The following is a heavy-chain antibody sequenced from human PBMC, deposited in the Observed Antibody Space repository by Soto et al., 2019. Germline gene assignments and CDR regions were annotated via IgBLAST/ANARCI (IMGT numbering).Heavy chain of an antibody. CDR3: AKEGGDYELDY. CDR2: ISYDGSNK. CDR1: GFTFSSYG. J-gene: IGHJ4*02. V-gene: IGHV3-30*18. D-gene: IGHD4-17*01. Sequence: QVQLVESGGGMVQPGRSLRLSCAASGFTFSSYGMHWVRQAPGKGLEWVAVISYDGSNKYYADSVKGRFTISRDNSKNTLYLQMNSLRAEDTAVYYCAKEGGDYELDYWGQGTLVTVSS.